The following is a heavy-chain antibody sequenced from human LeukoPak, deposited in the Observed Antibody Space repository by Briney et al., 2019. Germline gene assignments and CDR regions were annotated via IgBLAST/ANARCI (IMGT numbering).Heavy chain of an antibody. CDR2: IYHSGST. CDR3: ARGHSGSYYHYFDY. D-gene: IGHD1-26*01. J-gene: IGHJ4*02. Sequence: TPSGTLSLTCAVSGGSISSSNWWSWVRQPPGKGLEWIGEIYHSGSTNYNPSLKSRVTMSVDTSKNQFSLKLSSVTAADAAVYYCARGHSGSYYHYFDYWGQGILVTISS. V-gene: IGHV4-4*02. CDR1: GGSISSSNW.